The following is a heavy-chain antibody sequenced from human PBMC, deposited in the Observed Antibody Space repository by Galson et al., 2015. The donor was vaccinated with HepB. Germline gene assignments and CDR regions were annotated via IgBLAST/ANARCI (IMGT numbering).Heavy chain of an antibody. J-gene: IGHJ5*02. D-gene: IGHD3-16*01. Sequence: SLRLSCAGSGFIFRHHAMAWIRQAPGKGLEWVSGINGRGSTRSYSDAVKGRFSISRDNSKVTVFLQMDNLRPEDTAVYYCVKEGAWFGGDWFDPWGQGALVTVS. CDR2: INGRGSTR. CDR1: GFIFRHHA. V-gene: IGHV3-23*01. CDR3: VKEGAWFGGDWFDP.